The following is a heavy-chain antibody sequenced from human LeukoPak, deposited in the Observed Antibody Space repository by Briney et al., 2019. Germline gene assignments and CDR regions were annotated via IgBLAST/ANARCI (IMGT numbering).Heavy chain of an antibody. CDR3: AKVGSPGPDY. CDR2: ISGTGLST. D-gene: IGHD3-10*01. V-gene: IGHV3-23*01. J-gene: IGHJ4*02. Sequence: PGGSLRLSCAASGFTLGSFGVSWVRQAPGKGLEWVSFISGTGLSTYYADSVKGRFTISRDNSKNTLYLQMNSLRAEDTAVYYCAKVGSPGPDYWGQGTLVTVSS. CDR1: GFTLGSFG.